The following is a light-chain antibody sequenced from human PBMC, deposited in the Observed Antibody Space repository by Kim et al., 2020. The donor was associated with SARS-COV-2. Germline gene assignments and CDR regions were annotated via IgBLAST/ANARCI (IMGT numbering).Light chain of an antibody. CDR1: SSDVGGYDY. J-gene: IGLJ2*01. Sequence: QSALTQPPSASGSPGQSVTISCTGTSSDVGGYDYVSWYQQHPGKAPKLIIYEVIKRPSGVPDRFSGSKSGNTASLTVSGLQAEDEADYYCNSYAGSKSLLFGGGTQLTVL. CDR2: EVI. CDR3: NSYAGSKSLL. V-gene: IGLV2-8*01.